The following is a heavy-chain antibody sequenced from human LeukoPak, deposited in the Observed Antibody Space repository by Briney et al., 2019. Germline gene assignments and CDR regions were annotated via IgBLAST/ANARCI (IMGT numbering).Heavy chain of an antibody. Sequence: GGSLRLSCAASGFTFSDYYTSWIRQAPGKGLEWVSYISSSSSYTNYADSVKGRFTISRDNAKNSLYLQMNSLRAEDTAVYYCARVRYFDWSLSDYWGQGTLVTVSS. CDR3: ARVRYFDWSLSDY. CDR2: ISSSSSYT. J-gene: IGHJ4*02. V-gene: IGHV3-11*06. CDR1: GFTFSDYY. D-gene: IGHD3-9*01.